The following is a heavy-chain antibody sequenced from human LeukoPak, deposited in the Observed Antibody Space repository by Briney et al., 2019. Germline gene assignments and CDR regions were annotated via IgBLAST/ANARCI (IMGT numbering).Heavy chain of an antibody. CDR3: ARDKAHSYGRYFDP. CDR1: GGYISTYY. V-gene: IGHV4-59*01. D-gene: IGHD5-18*01. CDR2: ISNGNT. J-gene: IGHJ5*02. Sequence: SETLSLNCSVAGGYISTYYWNWIRQSPGKGLECIGHISNGNTDYNPSLKSRVTISVDTSKNQFSLRLTSVTAADTAVYYCARDKAHSYGRYFDPWGQGALVIVSS.